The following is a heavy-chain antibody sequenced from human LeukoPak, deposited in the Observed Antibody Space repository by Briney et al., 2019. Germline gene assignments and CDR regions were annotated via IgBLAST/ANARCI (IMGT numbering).Heavy chain of an antibody. V-gene: IGHV4-39*02. CDR3: ARDLGDGYNYFGY. Sequence: SETLSLTCTVSGGSISSSSYYWGWIRQPPGQGLEWIGSIYYSGSTYYNPSLKSRVTISVDTSKNQFSLKLSSVTAADTAVYYCARDLGDGYNYFGYWGQGTLVTVSS. CDR1: GGSISSSSYY. J-gene: IGHJ4*02. D-gene: IGHD5-24*01. CDR2: IYYSGST.